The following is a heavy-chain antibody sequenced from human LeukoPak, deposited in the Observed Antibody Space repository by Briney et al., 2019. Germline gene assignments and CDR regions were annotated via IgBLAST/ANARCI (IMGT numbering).Heavy chain of an antibody. Sequence: GGSLRLSCAASGFTFSTYWMSWVRQVPGKGLEWVASIEQDGSEKNYVDSVKGRFTISRDNAKNSLYLQMNSLRAEDTALYYCAKDPNWNYDTPCFDYWGQGTLVTVSS. D-gene: IGHD1-7*01. CDR3: AKDPNWNYDTPCFDY. V-gene: IGHV3-7*03. CDR1: GFTFSTYW. J-gene: IGHJ4*02. CDR2: IEQDGSEK.